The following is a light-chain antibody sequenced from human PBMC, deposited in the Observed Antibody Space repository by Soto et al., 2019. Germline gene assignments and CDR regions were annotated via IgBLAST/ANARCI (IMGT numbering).Light chain of an antibody. CDR3: QTRGTGSAFVV. CDR1: SGHSNYA. V-gene: IGLV4-69*01. J-gene: IGLJ7*01. Sequence: QSVLTQSPSASASLGASVKLTCTLSSGHSNYAIAWHQQQPEKGPRYLMKVNSGGSHIKGDGIPDRFSGSSSGAERYLFISSLQSEDEADYYCQTRGTGSAFVVFGGGTQLTVL. CDR2: VNSGGSH.